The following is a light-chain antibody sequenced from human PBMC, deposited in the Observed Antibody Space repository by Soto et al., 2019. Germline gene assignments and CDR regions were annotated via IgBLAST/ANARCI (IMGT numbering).Light chain of an antibody. J-gene: IGLJ2*01. V-gene: IGLV1-40*01. CDR1: SSNIGAVYD. Sequence: QSVLTQPPSVSGAPGQRVTISCTGSSSNIGAVYDVHWYQQLPGRAPKLLIYGNSNRPSGVPDRFSGSKSGSSASLAITGLQAEDEAHYHCQSYDTSLGGVVFGGGTKVTVL. CDR3: QSYDTSLGGVV. CDR2: GNS.